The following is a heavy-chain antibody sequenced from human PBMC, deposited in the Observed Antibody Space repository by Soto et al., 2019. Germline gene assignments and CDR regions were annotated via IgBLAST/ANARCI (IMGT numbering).Heavy chain of an antibody. CDR3: ARGSIVVVPAAYNWFDP. J-gene: IGHJ5*02. CDR2: IIPIFGTA. Sequence: QVQLVQSGAEVKKPGSSVKVSCKASGGTFSSYAISWVRQAPGQGLEWMGGIIPIFGTANYAQKFQGRVTMTADESTSTAYMELSSLRSEETAVYYCARGSIVVVPAAYNWFDPWGQGTLVTVSS. CDR1: GGTFSSYA. D-gene: IGHD2-2*01. V-gene: IGHV1-69*01.